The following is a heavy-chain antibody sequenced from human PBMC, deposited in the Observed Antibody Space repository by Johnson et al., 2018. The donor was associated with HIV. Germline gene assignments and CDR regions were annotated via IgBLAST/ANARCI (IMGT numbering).Heavy chain of an antibody. Sequence: VQLVESGGGAVRPGGSLRLSCVVSGFTFEDYGLSWVRQAPGKGLEWVSAINWTGGSTTYADSVKGRFIISRDNTKNSLYLQMNSLRDEDTAFYYCARGRLISMIVSAGAFDIWGQGTMVTVSS. V-gene: IGHV3-20*04. CDR1: GFTFEDYG. CDR2: INWTGGST. D-gene: IGHD3-22*01. J-gene: IGHJ3*02. CDR3: ARGRLISMIVSAGAFDI.